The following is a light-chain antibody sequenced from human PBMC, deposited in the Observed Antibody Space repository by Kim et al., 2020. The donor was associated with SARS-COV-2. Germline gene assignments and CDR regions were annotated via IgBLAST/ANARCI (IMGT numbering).Light chain of an antibody. V-gene: IGLV3-19*01. CDR1: SLRTYF. CDR3: ASRDSSGNLFV. Sequence: SSELTQDPTVSVALGQTVRISCQGDSLRTYFAYWYQKKPGQAPILVIYGKDKRPSGIPARFSGSGSGNTAYLTITGPQAEDEADYYCASRDSSGNLFVFGSGTKVTVL. CDR2: GKD. J-gene: IGLJ1*01.